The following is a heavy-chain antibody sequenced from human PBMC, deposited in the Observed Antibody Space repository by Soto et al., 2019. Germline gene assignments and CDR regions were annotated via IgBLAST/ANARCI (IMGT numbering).Heavy chain of an antibody. D-gene: IGHD3-10*01. V-gene: IGHV4-34*01. CDR2: INHSGST. J-gene: IGHJ6*02. CDR1: CGSFIGYY. CDR3: ARLGYSTMVRGVIIYYYYYYGMDV. Sequence: SETLSLTCAFYCGSFIGYYWSWIRQPPGKGLEWIGEINHSGSTNYNPSLKSRVTISVDTSKNQFSLKLSSVTAADTAVYYCARLGYSTMVRGVIIYYYYYYGMDVWGQGTTVTVSS.